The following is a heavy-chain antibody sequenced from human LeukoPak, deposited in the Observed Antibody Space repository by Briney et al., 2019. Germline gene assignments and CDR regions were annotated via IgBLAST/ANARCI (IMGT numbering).Heavy chain of an antibody. D-gene: IGHD3-9*01. CDR3: ARGERSGLRYFDWLFLFDY. V-gene: IGHV1-46*01. Sequence: GASVKVSCKASGYTFTGYYMHWVRQAPGQGLEWMGIINPSGGSTSYAQKFQGRVTMTRDMSTSTVYMELSSLRSEDTAVYYCARGERSGLRYFDWLFLFDYWGQGPLVTVSS. J-gene: IGHJ4*02. CDR2: INPSGGST. CDR1: GYTFTGYY.